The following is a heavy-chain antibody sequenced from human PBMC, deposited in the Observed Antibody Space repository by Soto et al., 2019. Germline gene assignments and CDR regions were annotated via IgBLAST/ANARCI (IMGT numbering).Heavy chain of an antibody. V-gene: IGHV4-30-4*01. CDR1: GGSISSGDYY. CDR3: ARSGYCSGGGCYWFDP. CDR2: IYYSGST. D-gene: IGHD2-15*01. Sequence: SETLSLTCTVSGGSISSGDYYWNWIRQPPGKGLEWIGYIYYSGSTYYNPSLRSRATISVDTSKSQFSLKLSSATAADTAVYYCARSGYCSGGGCYWFDPWGQGTLVTVSS. J-gene: IGHJ5*02.